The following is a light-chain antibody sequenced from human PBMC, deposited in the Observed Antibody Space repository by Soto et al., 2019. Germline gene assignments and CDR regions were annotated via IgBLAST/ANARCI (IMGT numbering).Light chain of an antibody. CDR3: QQYDNYSP. J-gene: IGKJ4*02. V-gene: IGKV1-5*03. Sequence: IQMTQSPSTLSASVGDSVTITCRASQSISDLLAWYQQKPGEAPKLLIYKASSLESGVPSRFGGSGSGTEFSLTISSLQPDDFATYYCQQYDNYSPFGGGTKVEIK. CDR2: KAS. CDR1: QSISDL.